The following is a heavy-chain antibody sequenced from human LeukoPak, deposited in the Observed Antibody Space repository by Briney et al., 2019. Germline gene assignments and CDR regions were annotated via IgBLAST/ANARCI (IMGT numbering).Heavy chain of an antibody. J-gene: IGHJ5*02. D-gene: IGHD3-3*01. V-gene: IGHV1-69*05. CDR1: GGTFSSYA. CDR3: ARDGGDPHSLHFDP. Sequence: GASVKVSCKASGGTFSSYAISWVRQAPGQGLEWMGRIIPIFGTANYAQKFQGRVTITTDESMSTAYMDLSNLRSEDTAVYYCARDGGDPHSLHFDPWGQGTLVTVSS. CDR2: IIPIFGTA.